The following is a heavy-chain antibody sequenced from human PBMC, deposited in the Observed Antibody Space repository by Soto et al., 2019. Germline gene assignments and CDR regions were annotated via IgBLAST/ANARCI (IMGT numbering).Heavy chain of an antibody. V-gene: IGHV4-59*01. CDR2: IYYSGGT. CDR1: GGSISSYY. CDR3: ARRWGTYFDY. D-gene: IGHD7-27*01. J-gene: IGHJ4*02. Sequence: SETLSLTCTVSGGSISSYYWSWIRQPPGKGLEWIGYIYYSGGTNYNPSLKSRVTISVDTSKNQFSLKLSSVTAADTAVYYCARRWGTYFDYWGQGTLVTVSS.